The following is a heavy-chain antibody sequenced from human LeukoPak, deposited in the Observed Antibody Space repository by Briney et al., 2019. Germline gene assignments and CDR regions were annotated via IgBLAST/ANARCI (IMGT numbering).Heavy chain of an antibody. CDR2: IRYDGSNK. V-gene: IGHV3-30*02. D-gene: IGHD2-15*01. J-gene: IGHJ6*03. Sequence: PGGSLRLSCAASGFTFSTYGMHWVRQAPGKGLEWVTFIRYDGSNKYYADSVKGRFTISRDNAKNSLYLQMNSLRAEDTALYYCTKDAGGYYYYYMDVWGKGTTVTISS. CDR3: TKDAGGYYYYYMDV. CDR1: GFTFSTYG.